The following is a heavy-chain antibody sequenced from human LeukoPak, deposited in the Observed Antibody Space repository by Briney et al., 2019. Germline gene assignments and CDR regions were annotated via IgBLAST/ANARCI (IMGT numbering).Heavy chain of an antibody. Sequence: GGSLRLSCAASGFTFSSYWMSWVRQAPGKGLEWVANIKEDGSEKYYVDSVKGRFTISRDNAKNLLYLQMSSLRAEDTAVYYCVSSTGQQPWGQGTLVTVSS. D-gene: IGHD6-13*01. CDR3: VSSTGQQP. J-gene: IGHJ4*02. V-gene: IGHV3-7*01. CDR2: IKEDGSEK. CDR1: GFTFSSYW.